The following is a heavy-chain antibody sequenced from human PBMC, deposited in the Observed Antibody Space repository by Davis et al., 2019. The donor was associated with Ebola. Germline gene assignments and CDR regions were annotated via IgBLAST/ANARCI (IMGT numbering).Heavy chain of an antibody. CDR3: ARDPFKYYYGSGSSFHWFDP. D-gene: IGHD3-10*01. V-gene: IGHV1-18*04. Sequence: ASVKVSCKASGYTFTSYGISWVRQAPGQGLEWMGWISAYNGNTNYAQKLQGRVTMTTDTSTSTAYMELRSLRSDDTAVYYCARDPFKYYYGSGSSFHWFDPWGQGTLVTVSS. J-gene: IGHJ5*02. CDR2: ISAYNGNT. CDR1: GYTFTSYG.